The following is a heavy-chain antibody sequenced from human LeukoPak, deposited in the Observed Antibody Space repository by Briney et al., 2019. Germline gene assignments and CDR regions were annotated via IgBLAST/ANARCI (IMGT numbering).Heavy chain of an antibody. CDR2: LSSSSSYI. Sequence: GGSLRLSCAASGFTFSSYSMNWVRQAPGKGLEWVSSLSSSSSYIDYADSVKGRFTISRDNAKNSLYLQMNSLRAEDTAVYYCAKGGYYYYYMDVWGKGTTVTISS. CDR1: GFTFSSYS. CDR3: AKGGYYYYYMDV. J-gene: IGHJ6*03. V-gene: IGHV3-21*01.